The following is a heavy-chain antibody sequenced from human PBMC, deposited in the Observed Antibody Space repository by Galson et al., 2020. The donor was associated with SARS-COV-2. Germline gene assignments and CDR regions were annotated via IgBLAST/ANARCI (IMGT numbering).Heavy chain of an antibody. CDR3: ASYRLTYFDY. CDR2: NYSHDDK. V-gene: IGHV2-5*01. J-gene: IGHJ4*02. D-gene: IGHD3-10*01. Sequence: KMSGPTLLKPTQTLPLTCTSSGFSLSSTTPGVGWIRQPPGKPLEWPAHNYSHDDKRYSPSLKSRLPITKDTSKNQVVLTMTNMDSVDTGTYYCASYRLTYFDYWGQGTPVTVSS. CDR1: GFSLSSTTPG.